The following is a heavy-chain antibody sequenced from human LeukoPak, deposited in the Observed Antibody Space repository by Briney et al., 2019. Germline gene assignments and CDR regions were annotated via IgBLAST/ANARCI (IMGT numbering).Heavy chain of an antibody. CDR1: GFTFSSYW. D-gene: IGHD3-16*01. J-gene: IGHJ4*02. CDR2: IKQDGSEK. V-gene: IGHV3-7*01. Sequence: GGSLRLSCAASGFTFSSYWMSWVRQAPGKGLEWVANIKQDGSEKYYVDSVKGRFTISRDNAKNSLYLQMNSLRAEDTAVYYCARDVTLGGSYDCDYWGQGTLVTVSS. CDR3: ARDVTLGGSYDCDY.